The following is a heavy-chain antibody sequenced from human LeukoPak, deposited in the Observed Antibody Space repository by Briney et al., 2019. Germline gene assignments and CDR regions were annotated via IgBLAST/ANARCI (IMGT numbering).Heavy chain of an antibody. J-gene: IGHJ4*02. V-gene: IGHV1-8*03. CDR2: MNPNSGDT. CDR1: GYTFTSYD. D-gene: IGHD3-22*01. CDR3: ARRDSSGYHGFYY. Sequence: VASVTVSCKASGYTFTSYDINWVRQAAGQGLEWMGWMNPNSGDTGYAQKFQGRVTITRNTSISTAYMELSSLISEDTAVYYCARRDSSGYHGFYYWGQGTLVTVSS.